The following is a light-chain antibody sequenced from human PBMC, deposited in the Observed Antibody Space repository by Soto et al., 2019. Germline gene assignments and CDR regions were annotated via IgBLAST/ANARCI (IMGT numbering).Light chain of an antibody. CDR2: DAS. CDR1: QSVSSSY. V-gene: IGKV3D-20*01. CDR3: QQYGSSLWT. Sequence: EIVLTQSRATLSLSPGETATLSCWASQSVSSSYLAWYQQKPGLAPRLLIYDASSRATGIPDRFSGSGSGTDFTLTISRLEPEYFAVYYCQQYGSSLWTFGQGTKVDI. J-gene: IGKJ1*01.